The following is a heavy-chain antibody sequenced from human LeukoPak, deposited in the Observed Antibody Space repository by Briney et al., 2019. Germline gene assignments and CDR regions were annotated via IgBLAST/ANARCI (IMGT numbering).Heavy chain of an antibody. Sequence: GGSLRLSCAASGFTFSTYSMRCVRHTPGKWMEWVSSISGSSSYIYYADSVKGQFTISRDNAKNSLYLQMNSLRAEDTAVYYCARDFRTQLYGYSPPYHLDYWGQGTLVTVSS. CDR3: ARDFRTQLYGYSPPYHLDY. CDR2: ISGSSSYI. J-gene: IGHJ4*02. V-gene: IGHV3-21*01. D-gene: IGHD5-24*01. CDR1: GFTFSTYS.